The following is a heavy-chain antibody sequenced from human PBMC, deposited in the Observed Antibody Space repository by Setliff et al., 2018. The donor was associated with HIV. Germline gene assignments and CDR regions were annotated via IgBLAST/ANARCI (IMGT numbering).Heavy chain of an antibody. CDR2: ISSSNNYI. CDR3: ASRGYNYGRRPVYFDR. CDR1: GFTFSVYS. V-gene: IGHV3-21*01. D-gene: IGHD5-18*01. J-gene: IGHJ4*02. Sequence: GGSLRLSCAASGFTFSVYSMTWVRQAPGKGLEWVSSISSSNNYIYYADSVKGRFTISRDNAKKSLYLEMHSLRAEDTAVYYCASRGYNYGRRPVYFDRWGQGTLVTVSS.